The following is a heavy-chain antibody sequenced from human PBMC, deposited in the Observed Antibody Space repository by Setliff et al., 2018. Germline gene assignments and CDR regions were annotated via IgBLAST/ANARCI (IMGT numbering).Heavy chain of an antibody. CDR3: ARAHTWSLPNDNSGYPGWFDP. CDR2: INHSGST. J-gene: IGHJ5*02. CDR1: GGSFSDYY. D-gene: IGHD3-22*01. Sequence: SETLSLTCGASGGSFSDYYWSWIRQTPGKGLEWIGEINHSGSTRYNPSLMSRVTMSVDTSKNHVSLKLSSVTAADTAVYYCARAHTWSLPNDNSGYPGWFDPWGQGTLVTVSS. V-gene: IGHV4-34*01.